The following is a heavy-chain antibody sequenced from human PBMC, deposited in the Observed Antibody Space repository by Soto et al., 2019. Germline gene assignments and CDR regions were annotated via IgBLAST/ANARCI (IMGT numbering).Heavy chain of an antibody. Sequence: SQTLSLTCAISGDSVSSNSAAWNWIRQSPSRGLEWLERTYYRSKWYNDYAVSVKSRITINPDTSKNQFSLQLNSVTPEDTAVYYCARMVDTAMVNVPFDYWGQGTLVTVSS. CDR1: GDSVSSNSAA. V-gene: IGHV6-1*01. CDR2: TYYRSKWYN. J-gene: IGHJ4*02. D-gene: IGHD5-18*01. CDR3: ARMVDTAMVNVPFDY.